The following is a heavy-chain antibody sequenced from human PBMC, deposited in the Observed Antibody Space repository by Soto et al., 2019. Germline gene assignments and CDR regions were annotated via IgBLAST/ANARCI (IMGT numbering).Heavy chain of an antibody. D-gene: IGHD6-19*01. J-gene: IGHJ4*02. Sequence: DVHLVESGGGLVQPGRSLRLSCGASGFSFDDYAMHWVRQAPGKGLEWVARIGWNSVYRDYAEFVNGRVTISRDNANNSLYLQINSLRAEDTALYYAAKDVSGWSAGESPSPVDHWGQGTLVTVSS. CDR1: GFSFDDYA. CDR3: AKDVSGWSAGESPSPVDH. V-gene: IGHV3-9*01. CDR2: IGWNSVYR.